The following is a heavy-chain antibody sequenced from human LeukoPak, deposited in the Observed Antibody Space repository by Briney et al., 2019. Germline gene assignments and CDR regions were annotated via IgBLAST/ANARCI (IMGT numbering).Heavy chain of an antibody. D-gene: IGHD2-2*01. Sequence: ASVKVSCKASGYTFTGYYMHWVRQAPGQGLEWMGWINPNSGGTNYAQKFQGWVTMTRDTSISTAYTELSRLRSDDTAVYYCARGGDVVVPAAMEVSVQSSSFDPWGREPWSPSPQ. CDR1: GYTFTGYY. V-gene: IGHV1-2*04. CDR3: ARGGDVVVPAAMEVSVQSSSFDP. CDR2: INPNSGGT. J-gene: IGHJ5*02.